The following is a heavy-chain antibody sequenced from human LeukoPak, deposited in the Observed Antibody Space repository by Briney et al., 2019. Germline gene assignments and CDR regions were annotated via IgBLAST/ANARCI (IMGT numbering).Heavy chain of an antibody. V-gene: IGHV3-23*01. CDR2: ISGSGGST. CDR1: GFTFSSYA. D-gene: IGHD2-21*01. CDR3: AKAPVTSCRGAYCYPFDS. J-gene: IGHJ4*02. Sequence: GSLRLSCAASGFTFSSYAMSWVRQAPGKGLEWVSAISGSGGSTYYADSVKGRFTISRDNSKNTLYLQMNSLRAEDAAVYFCAKAPVTSCRGAYCYPFDSWGQGTLVTVSS.